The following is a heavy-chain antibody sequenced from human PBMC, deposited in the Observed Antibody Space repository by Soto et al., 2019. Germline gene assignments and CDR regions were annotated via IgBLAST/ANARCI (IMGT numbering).Heavy chain of an antibody. CDR1: GFIFSAYW. J-gene: IGHJ3*01. D-gene: IGHD2-15*01. CDR2: IKNDGSST. V-gene: IGHV3-74*01. CDR3: ASQYCSGGTCYRDGFDL. Sequence: EVQLVESGGGLVQPGGSPRLSCAASGFIFSAYWMHWVRQVPGKGLVWVSRIKNDGSSTTYADSVKGRFTISRDNPKNTLYLQMNSLRTEDTAVYYCASQYCSGGTCYRDGFDLWGQGTMVTVSS.